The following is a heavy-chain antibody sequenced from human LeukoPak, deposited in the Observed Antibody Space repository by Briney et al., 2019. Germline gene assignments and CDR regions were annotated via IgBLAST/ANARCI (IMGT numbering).Heavy chain of an antibody. Sequence: GGSLRLSCAASGFTFDDYAMHWVRQAPGKGLEWVSGISWNSGTMAYADSVKGRFTISRDNAKNSLYLQMNSLRAEDTALYYCAKDTWRELLGGSPYGSFDIWGQGTMVTVSS. D-gene: IGHD1-26*01. J-gene: IGHJ3*02. CDR3: AKDTWRELLGGSPYGSFDI. CDR2: ISWNSGTM. CDR1: GFTFDDYA. V-gene: IGHV3-9*01.